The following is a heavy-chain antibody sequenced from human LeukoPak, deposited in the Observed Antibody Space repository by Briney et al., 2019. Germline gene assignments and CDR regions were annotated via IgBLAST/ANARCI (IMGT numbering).Heavy chain of an antibody. CDR1: GFTFSSYA. V-gene: IGHV3-23*01. D-gene: IGHD6-13*01. Sequence: GGSLRLSCAASGFTFSSYAMSWVRQAPRKGLEWVSAISGSGGSTYYADSVKGRFTISRDNSKNTLYLQMNSLRAEDTAVYYCAKDPVYSSGWYRNYWGQGTLVTVSS. CDR3: AKDPVYSSGWYRNY. J-gene: IGHJ4*02. CDR2: ISGSGGST.